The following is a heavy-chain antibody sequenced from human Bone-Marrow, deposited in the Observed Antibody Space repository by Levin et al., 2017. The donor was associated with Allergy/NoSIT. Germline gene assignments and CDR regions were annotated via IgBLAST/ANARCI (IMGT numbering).Heavy chain of an antibody. CDR1: GLPFRNYV. CDR2: IRTDGSST. J-gene: IGHJ6*03. CDR3: ARDGIATMDV. D-gene: IGHD2-21*01. Sequence: LSLTCAASGLPFRNYVMHWVRQAPGGGLVWVSRIRTDGSSTSYADSVRGRFTVSRDDAKNTLYLQMNSLRADDTAIYYCARDGIATMDVWGKGTTVIVSS. V-gene: IGHV3-74*01.